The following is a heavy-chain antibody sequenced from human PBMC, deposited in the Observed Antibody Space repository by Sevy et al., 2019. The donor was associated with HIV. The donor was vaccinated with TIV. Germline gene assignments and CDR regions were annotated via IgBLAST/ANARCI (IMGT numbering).Heavy chain of an antibody. V-gene: IGHV2-5*02. CDR1: GFSLNTSGVG. CDR2: IFWDDEK. Sequence: SGPTLVNPAQTLTLTCSFSGFSLNTSGVGVGWIRLPPGKGLEWLALIFWDDEKRYSPPLKNRLTITKDTSKNQVVLTMTNMDPVDTATYYCARFLKGDYTNYFDSWDQRSLVTVSS. D-gene: IGHD4-4*01. J-gene: IGHJ4*02. CDR3: ARFLKGDYTNYFDS.